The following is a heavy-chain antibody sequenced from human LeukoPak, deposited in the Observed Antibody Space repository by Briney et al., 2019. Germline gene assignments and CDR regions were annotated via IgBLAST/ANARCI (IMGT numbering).Heavy chain of an antibody. CDR2: ISGSGGST. CDR1: GFTFSIFG. CDR3: AKHSSGWYWYYFDY. V-gene: IGHV3-23*01. D-gene: IGHD6-19*01. Sequence: PGGTLRLSCAASGFTFSIFGMTWVRQAPGKGLEWVSVISGSGGSTYYADSVAGRFTISRDNSNNTLYLQMNSLRAEDTAVYYCAKHSSGWYWYYFDYWGQGTLVTVSS. J-gene: IGHJ4*02.